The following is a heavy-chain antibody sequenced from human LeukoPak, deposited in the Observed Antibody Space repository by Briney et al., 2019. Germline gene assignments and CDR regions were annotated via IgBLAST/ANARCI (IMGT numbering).Heavy chain of an antibody. D-gene: IGHD2-15*01. V-gene: IGHV1-2*02. J-gene: IGHJ6*03. CDR1: GYTFADYY. CDR3: ARVGPSRYCSGGSCYFYYYYMDV. CDR2: INPNSGDT. Sequence: ASVKVSCKASGYTFADYYIHSVRQAPGQGLEWMGWINPNSGDTNYAQKFQGRVTMTRDTSISTAYMELSRLRSDDTAVYYCARVGPSRYCSGGSCYFYYYYMDVWGKGTTVTVSS.